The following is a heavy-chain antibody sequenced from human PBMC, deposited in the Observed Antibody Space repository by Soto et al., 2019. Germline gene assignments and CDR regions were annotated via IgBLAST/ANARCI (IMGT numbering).Heavy chain of an antibody. J-gene: IGHJ6*02. D-gene: IGHD3-9*01. CDR3: ARRNSVILTGLRDRMDV. Sequence: QVQLVESGGGVVQPGRSLRLSCAASGFTFSSYAMHWVRQAPGKGLEWVAVISYDGSNKYYADSVKGRFTISRDNSKNTLYLQMNSLRGGDTAVYYCARRNSVILTGLRDRMDVWGQGTTVTVSS. V-gene: IGHV3-30-3*01. CDR2: ISYDGSNK. CDR1: GFTFSSYA.